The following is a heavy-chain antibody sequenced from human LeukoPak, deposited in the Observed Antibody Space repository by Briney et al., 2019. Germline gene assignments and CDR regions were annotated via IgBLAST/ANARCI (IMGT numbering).Heavy chain of an antibody. Sequence: GGSLRLSCAASGFTFSSYAMHWVRQAPGKGLEWVAVISYDGSNKYYADSVKGRFTISRDNSKNTQYLQMNSLRAEDTAVYYCAGDRTDLTYYYGMDVWGQGTTVTVSS. CDR3: AGDRTDLTYYYGMDV. D-gene: IGHD3-10*01. V-gene: IGHV3-30-3*01. CDR1: GFTFSSYA. CDR2: ISYDGSNK. J-gene: IGHJ6*02.